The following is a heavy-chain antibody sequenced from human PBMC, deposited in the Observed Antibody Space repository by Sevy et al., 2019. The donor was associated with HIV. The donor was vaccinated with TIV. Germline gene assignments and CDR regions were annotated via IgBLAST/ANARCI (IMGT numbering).Heavy chain of an antibody. J-gene: IGHJ4*02. CDR1: GGSITSLY. D-gene: IGHD1-26*01. V-gene: IGHV4-59*08. CDR2: IYYNGHI. Sequence: SETLSLTCTVSGGSITSLYWNWIRQPPGKGLEWMANIYYNGHINYNPSLISRVTLSLDTSKNQFSLRLSSVTAADTAMYYCAGENAWGRGYSWGQGTLVTVSS. CDR3: AGENAWGRGYS.